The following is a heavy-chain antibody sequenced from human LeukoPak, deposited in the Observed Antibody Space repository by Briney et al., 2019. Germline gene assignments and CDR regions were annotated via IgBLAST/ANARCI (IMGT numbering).Heavy chain of an antibody. CDR1: VYTFTGYY. D-gene: IGHD1-26*01. Sequence: SVKVSCKASVYTFTGYYMRWVRQAPGQRLEWMGGIIPIFGTANYAQKFQGRVTITTDESTSTAYMELSSLRPENTAVYYWARVQSPRIVGAGWFDYWGQGTLVIVSS. V-gene: IGHV1-69*05. CDR2: IIPIFGTA. J-gene: IGHJ4*02. CDR3: ARVQSPRIVGAGWFDY.